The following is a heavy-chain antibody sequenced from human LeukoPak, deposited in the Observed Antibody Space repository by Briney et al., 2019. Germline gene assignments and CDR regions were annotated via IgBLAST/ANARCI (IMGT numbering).Heavy chain of an antibody. J-gene: IGHJ4*02. D-gene: IGHD1-26*01. V-gene: IGHV3-7*01. Sequence: PGGSLRLSCAASGFTFSSYAMSWVRQAPGKGLEWVANIKQDGSEKYYVDSVKGRFTISRDNAKNSLYLQMNSLRAEDTAVYYCARSGSIDYWGQGTLVTVSS. CDR1: GFTFSSYA. CDR2: IKQDGSEK. CDR3: ARSGSIDY.